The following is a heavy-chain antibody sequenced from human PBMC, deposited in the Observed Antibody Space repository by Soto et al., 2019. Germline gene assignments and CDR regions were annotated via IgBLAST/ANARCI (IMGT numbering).Heavy chain of an antibody. V-gene: IGHV1-69*13. CDR1: GGTFSSYA. Sequence: GASVQVSCKASGGTFSSYAISWVRQAPGQGLEWMGGIIPIFGTANYAQKFQGRVTITADESTSTAYMELSSLRSEDTAVYYCASDDIGSPYYYGMDVWGQGTTVTVSS. CDR3: ASDDIGSPYYYGMDV. CDR2: IIPIFGTA. J-gene: IGHJ6*02. D-gene: IGHD5-12*01.